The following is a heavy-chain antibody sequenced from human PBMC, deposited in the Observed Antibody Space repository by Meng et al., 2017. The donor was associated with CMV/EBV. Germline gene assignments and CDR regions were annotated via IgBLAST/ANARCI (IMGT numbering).Heavy chain of an antibody. Sequence: GESLKISCTASGFTFSDYWMHWVRQTPGKGLLWVSRIKGDGSHTIYGDSVKGRFTISRDNAKNTPYLQMNTLRVEDTAVYYCVRDGHSWNFDYWGQGSLVTVSS. D-gene: IGHD6-13*01. V-gene: IGHV3-74*01. J-gene: IGHJ4*02. CDR3: VRDGHSWNFDY. CDR1: GFTFSDYW. CDR2: IKGDGSHT.